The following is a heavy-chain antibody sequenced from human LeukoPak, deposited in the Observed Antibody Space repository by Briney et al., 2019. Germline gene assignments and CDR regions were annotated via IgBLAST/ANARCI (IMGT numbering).Heavy chain of an antibody. V-gene: IGHV4-39*01. Sequence: PSETLSLTCTVSGGSISSRSYYWGWIRRPPGKGLEWIGSIFYSGTTYYNPSLKSRVTISVDTSKNQFSLRLSSVTAADTAVYYCASENCSGTSCSSFDYWGQGTLVTVSS. D-gene: IGHD2-2*01. CDR3: ASENCSGTSCSSFDY. CDR2: IFYSGTT. J-gene: IGHJ4*02. CDR1: GGSISSRSYY.